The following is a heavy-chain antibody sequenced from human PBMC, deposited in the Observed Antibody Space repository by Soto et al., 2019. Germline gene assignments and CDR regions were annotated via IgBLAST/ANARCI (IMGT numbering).Heavy chain of an antibody. D-gene: IGHD2-15*01. J-gene: IGHJ4*02. Sequence: QEQLQESGPGLVKPSETLSLTCTVSGGSISSYYWSWIRQPPGKGLEWIGYIYYSGSTNYNPSLKSRVTISVDTSKNQFSLKLSSVTAADTAVYYCARAWGRVFDYWGQGTLVTVSS. CDR2: IYYSGST. CDR1: GGSISSYY. CDR3: ARAWGRVFDY. V-gene: IGHV4-59*01.